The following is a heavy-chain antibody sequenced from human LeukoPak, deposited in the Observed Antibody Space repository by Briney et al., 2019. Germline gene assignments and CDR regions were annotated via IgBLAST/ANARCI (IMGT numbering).Heavy chain of an antibody. J-gene: IGHJ4*02. Sequence: PGGSLRLSCAASGFTFSRYWMHWVRQAPGKGLVWVSRINSDGSTTSYADPVKGRFTISRDNAKNTLYLQMNSLRAEDTAVYYCATFWSGSDFDYWGQGTLVTVSS. CDR3: ATFWSGSDFDY. V-gene: IGHV3-74*01. D-gene: IGHD3-3*01. CDR1: GFTFSRYW. CDR2: INSDGSTT.